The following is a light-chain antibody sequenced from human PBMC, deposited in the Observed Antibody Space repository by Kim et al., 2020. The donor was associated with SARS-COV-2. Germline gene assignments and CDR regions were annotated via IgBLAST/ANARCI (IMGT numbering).Light chain of an antibody. Sequence: SYELTQPPSVSVSPGQTASLTCSGDKLGDKYSCWYQQKPGQSPVLLIYQDSKRPSGIPERFSGSNSGNTATLTISGTQAVDEADYYCQAWDSSTVVFAGG. CDR3: QAWDSSTVV. CDR2: QDS. J-gene: IGLJ2*01. V-gene: IGLV3-1*01. CDR1: KLGDKY.